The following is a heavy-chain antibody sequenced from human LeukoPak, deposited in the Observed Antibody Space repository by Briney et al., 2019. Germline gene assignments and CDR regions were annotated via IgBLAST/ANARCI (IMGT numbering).Heavy chain of an antibody. CDR3: ARGDYYGEGYFDY. D-gene: IGHD3-10*01. CDR2: INHSGST. Sequence: SETLSLTCAVYGGSFSGYYWSWIRQPPGKGLEWIGEINHSGSTNYNPYLKSRVTISVDTSKNQFSLKLSSVTAADTAVYYCARGDYYGEGYFDYWGQGTLVTVSS. J-gene: IGHJ4*02. CDR1: GGSFSGYY. V-gene: IGHV4-34*01.